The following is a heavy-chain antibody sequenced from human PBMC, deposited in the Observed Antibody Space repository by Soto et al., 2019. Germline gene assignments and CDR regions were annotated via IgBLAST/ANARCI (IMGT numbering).Heavy chain of an antibody. J-gene: IGHJ4*02. D-gene: IGHD3-22*01. Sequence: EVQLLESGGGLVQPGGSLRLSCAASGFTFSSYAMSWVRQAPGKGLEWVSAISGSGGSTYYADSVKGRFTISRDNSKNTLYLQMNSLRAEDTSVYYCAKTLYYYDSSGYQWGQGTLVTVSS. V-gene: IGHV3-23*01. CDR1: GFTFSSYA. CDR2: ISGSGGST. CDR3: AKTLYYYDSSGYQ.